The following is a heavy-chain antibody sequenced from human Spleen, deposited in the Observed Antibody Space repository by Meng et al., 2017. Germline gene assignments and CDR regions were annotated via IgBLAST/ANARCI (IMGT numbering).Heavy chain of an antibody. J-gene: IGHJ4*02. D-gene: IGHD1-14*01. CDR1: GGSISTRDW. Sequence: GQRRESGPRLVKPSGTLSLTCAVSGGSISTRDWWTWARQPPGKGLEWIGEIYHSGRANYIPTLKSRVTISVDKSKNQFSLDLRSVIAADTAVYFCARNLVGSSLDYWGQGTLVTVSS. CDR2: IYHSGRA. V-gene: IGHV4-4*02. CDR3: ARNLVGSSLDY.